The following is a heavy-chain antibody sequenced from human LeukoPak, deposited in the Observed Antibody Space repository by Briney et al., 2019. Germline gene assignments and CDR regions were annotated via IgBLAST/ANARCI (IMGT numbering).Heavy chain of an antibody. CDR3: ARRRQLAIDY. J-gene: IGHJ4*02. V-gene: IGHV4-39*01. CDR1: GGSISSSSYY. D-gene: IGHD6-6*01. CDR2: TSYSGST. Sequence: PSETLSLTCTVSGGSISSSSYYWGWIRQPAGKGLEWIGSTSYSGSTYCNPSLKSRVTISRDTSKNQFSLKLSSVTAADTAVYFCARRRQLAIDYWGQGTLVTVSS.